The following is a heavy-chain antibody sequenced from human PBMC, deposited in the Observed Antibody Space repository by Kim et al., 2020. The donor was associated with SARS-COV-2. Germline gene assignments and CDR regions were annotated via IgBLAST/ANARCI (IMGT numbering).Heavy chain of an antibody. CDR2: IWYDGSNK. J-gene: IGHJ4*02. D-gene: IGHD2-2*02. V-gene: IGHV3-33*01. CDR1: GFTFSSYG. Sequence: GGSLRLSCAASGFTFSSYGMHWVRQAPGKGLEWVAVIWYDGSNKYYADSVKGRFTISRDNSKNTLYLQMNSLRAEDTAVYYCASTVVPDAIVPPDYWGQGTLVTVSS. CDR3: ASTVVPDAIVPPDY.